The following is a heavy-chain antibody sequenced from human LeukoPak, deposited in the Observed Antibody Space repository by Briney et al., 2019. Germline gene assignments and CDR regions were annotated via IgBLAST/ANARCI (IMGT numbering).Heavy chain of an antibody. CDR1: GYTFTSYA. D-gene: IGHD3-16*02. CDR3: ARDREVWGSYRYYYYYYGMDV. Sequence: ASVKVSCKASGYTFTSYAMHWVRQAAGQRLEWMGWINAVNGNTKYSQKFQGRVTITKDTSASTAYMELSSLRSEDTAVYYCARDREVWGSYRYYYYYYGMDVWGQGTTVTVSS. CDR2: INAVNGNT. V-gene: IGHV1-3*01. J-gene: IGHJ6*02.